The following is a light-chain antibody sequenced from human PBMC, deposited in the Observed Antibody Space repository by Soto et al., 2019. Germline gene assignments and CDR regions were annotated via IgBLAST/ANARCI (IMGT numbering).Light chain of an antibody. J-gene: IGLJ2*01. CDR3: CSYTSISTLGF. V-gene: IGLV2-14*03. CDR2: DVS. Sequence: QSALAQPASVSGSPGQSITISCTGTSTDIGRYNYVSWYQQHPGKAPKLIIYDVSIRPSRVSNRFSGSKSGNTASLTISGLQAEDEADYYCCSYTSISTLGFFGGGTKLTVL. CDR1: STDIGRYNY.